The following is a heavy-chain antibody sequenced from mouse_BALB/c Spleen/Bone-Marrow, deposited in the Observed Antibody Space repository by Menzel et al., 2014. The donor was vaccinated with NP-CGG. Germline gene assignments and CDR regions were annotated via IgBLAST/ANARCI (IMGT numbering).Heavy chain of an antibody. CDR1: GFTFSSFG. J-gene: IGHJ2*01. V-gene: IGHV5-17*02. CDR3: TRGGNWDDFDY. Sequence: DVMLVESGGGLVQPGGSRKLSCAASGFTFSSFGMHWVRQAPEKGLEWVAYISSGSSTIFYADTVKGRFTVPRDNPKNTLFLQMTSLRSEDTAMYYCTRGGNWDDFDYWGQGTTLTVSS. CDR2: ISSGSSTI. D-gene: IGHD4-1*01.